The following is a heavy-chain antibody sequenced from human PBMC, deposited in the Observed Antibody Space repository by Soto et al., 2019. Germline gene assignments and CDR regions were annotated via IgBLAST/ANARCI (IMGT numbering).Heavy chain of an antibody. Sequence: QVQLQQWGAGLLKPSETLSLTCAVYGGSFSGYYWSWIRQPPGKGLEWIGEINHSGSTNYNPSLKSRVPISVDTSKHQFSLKLSSVTAADTAVYYCARAQVIGSGRYYKRGYFYYWGQGTLVTVAA. V-gene: IGHV4-34*01. CDR2: INHSGST. D-gene: IGHD3-10*01. CDR1: GGSFSGYY. J-gene: IGHJ4*02. CDR3: ARAQVIGSGRYYKRGYFYY.